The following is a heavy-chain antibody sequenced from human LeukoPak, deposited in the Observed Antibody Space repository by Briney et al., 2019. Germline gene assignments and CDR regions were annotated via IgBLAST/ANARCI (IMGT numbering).Heavy chain of an antibody. CDR3: TRVGGAKWLLSLGVIDY. CDR2: ISSSSSYI. CDR1: GFTFSSYS. Sequence: GGSLRLSCAASGFTFSSYSMNWVRQAPGKGLEWVSSISSSSSYIYYADSVKGRFTISRDNAKNSLYLQMNSLRAEDTAVYYCTRVGGAKWLLSLGVIDYWGQGTLVTVSS. D-gene: IGHD5-12*01. J-gene: IGHJ4*02. V-gene: IGHV3-21*01.